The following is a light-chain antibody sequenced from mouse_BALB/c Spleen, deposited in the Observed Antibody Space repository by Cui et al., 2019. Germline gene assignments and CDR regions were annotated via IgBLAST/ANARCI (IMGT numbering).Light chain of an antibody. CDR2: STS. V-gene: IGKV4-74*01. CDR1: SSVSSSY. J-gene: IGKJ2*01. Sequence: QIVLTPSPAIMSACLGEWVTMTCTASSSVSSSYLHWYQHKPGSSPKLCIYSTSNLASGVPARFSGSGSGSYYSLTISSMEAEDAATYYCHQYHRSPYTFGGGTKLEIK. CDR3: HQYHRSPYT.